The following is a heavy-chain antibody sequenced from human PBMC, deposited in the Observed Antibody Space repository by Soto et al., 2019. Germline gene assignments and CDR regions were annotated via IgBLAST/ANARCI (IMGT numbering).Heavy chain of an antibody. J-gene: IGHJ3*01. CDR1: GLTFSNYG. V-gene: IGHV3-33*01. Sequence: QVQLVESGGGVVQPERSLRLSCVGTGLTFSNYGIHWVRQAPGRGLEWVAVIWHDGSQKYSADSVRGRLTISRDNSKNTVYLQMNSLRAEDTAVYYCEGRDDPFHVWGQGTMVTVSS. CDR3: EGRDDPFHV. CDR2: IWHDGSQK.